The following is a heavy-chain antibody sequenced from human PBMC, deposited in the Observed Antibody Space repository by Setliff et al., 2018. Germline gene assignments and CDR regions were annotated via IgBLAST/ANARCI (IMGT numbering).Heavy chain of an antibody. D-gene: IGHD2-8*01. CDR2: MSAMGITF. Sequence: PGGSLRLSCAASGFNLRTSSMNWVRQAPGKGLEWIAFMSAMGITFYYADSVEGRFTISRDRVKNSLYLQLSRLRVDDTAIYYCARDKLPYGVLIGNYMDLWGKGTTATVSS. V-gene: IGHV3-48*01. CDR3: ARDKLPYGVLIGNYMDL. J-gene: IGHJ6*03. CDR1: GFNLRTSS.